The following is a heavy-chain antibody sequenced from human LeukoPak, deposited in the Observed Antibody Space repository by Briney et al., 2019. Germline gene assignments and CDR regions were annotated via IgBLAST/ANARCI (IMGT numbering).Heavy chain of an antibody. CDR3: ATDRAVVNWFDP. V-gene: IGHV1-24*01. J-gene: IGHJ5*02. D-gene: IGHD4-23*01. CDR1: GYTLTELS. CDR2: FDPKDGET. Sequence: VASLKVSCKVSGYTLTELSMHWVRQAPGKGVEWMGGFDPKDGETIYAQKFQGRVTMTEDTSTDTAYMELSRLRYEDTAVYYCATDRAVVNWFDPWGQGTLVTVSS.